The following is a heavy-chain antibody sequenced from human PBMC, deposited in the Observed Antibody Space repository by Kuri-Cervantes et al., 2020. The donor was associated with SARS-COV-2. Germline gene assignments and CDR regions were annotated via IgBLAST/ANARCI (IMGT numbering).Heavy chain of an antibody. CDR2: IYSGGST. Sequence: GESLKISCAASGFTVSSNYMSWVRQAPGKGLEWVSVIYSGGSTYYADSVKGRFTISRDNSKNTLYLQMNSLRAEDTAVYYCARVDVVVPAAVPQFDYWGQGTLVTVSS. V-gene: IGHV3-53*01. CDR1: GFTVSSNY. J-gene: IGHJ4*02. CDR3: ARVDVVVPAAVPQFDY. D-gene: IGHD2-2*01.